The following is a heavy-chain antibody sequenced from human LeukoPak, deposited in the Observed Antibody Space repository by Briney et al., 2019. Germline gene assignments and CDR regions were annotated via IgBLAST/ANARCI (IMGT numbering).Heavy chain of an antibody. CDR2: IYYSGST. Sequence: EWIGYIYYSGSTYYNPSLKSRVTISVDTSKNQFSLKLSSVTAADTAVYYCARGYHKFDPWGQGTLVTVSS. CDR3: ARGYHKFDP. V-gene: IGHV4-31*02. D-gene: IGHD2-2*01. J-gene: IGHJ5*02.